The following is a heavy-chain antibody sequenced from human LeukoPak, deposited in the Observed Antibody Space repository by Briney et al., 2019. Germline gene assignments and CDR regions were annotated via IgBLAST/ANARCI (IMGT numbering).Heavy chain of an antibody. Sequence: PGGSLRLSCAASGFTFSSYGMHWVRQAPGKGLEWVSYISGSGSTTYYADSVRGRFTTSRDNAENSLYLQMNNLRAEDTAIYYCAKEREDCSSSSCYEEFDCWGQGTLVTVSS. D-gene: IGHD2-2*01. CDR3: AKEREDCSSSSCYEEFDC. CDR2: ISGSGSTT. CDR1: GFTFSSYG. V-gene: IGHV3-48*04. J-gene: IGHJ4*02.